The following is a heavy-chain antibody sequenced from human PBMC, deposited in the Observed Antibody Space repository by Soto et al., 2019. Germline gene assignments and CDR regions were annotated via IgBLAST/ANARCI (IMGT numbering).Heavy chain of an antibody. J-gene: IGHJ6*02. CDR1: GGSISSYY. V-gene: IGHV4-59*01. D-gene: IGHD2-15*01. CDR2: IYYSGST. CDR3: ARNPCGGSGGSCYSGGYYYYYSGMDV. Sequence: QVQLQESGPGLVKPSETLSLTCTVSGGSISSYYWSWIRQPPGKGLEWIGYIYYSGSTNYNPSLKSRVAISVATPKNHFSLKLSSVTAADTAVYYCARNPCGGSGGSCYSGGYYYYYSGMDVWGQGTTVTVSS.